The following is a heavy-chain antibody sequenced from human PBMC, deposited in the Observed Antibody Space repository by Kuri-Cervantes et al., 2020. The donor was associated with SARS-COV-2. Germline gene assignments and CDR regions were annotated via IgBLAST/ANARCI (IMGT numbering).Heavy chain of an antibody. CDR1: GGSFSGYY. J-gene: IGHJ3*02. CDR2: INHSGST. Sequence: TLSLTCAVYGGSFSGYYWSWIRQPPGKGLEWIGEINHSGSTNYNPSLKSRVTISVDTSKNQFSLKLSSVTAADTAVYYCARFLGSFPYYYDSSGYYGEGAFDIWGQGTMVTVSS. D-gene: IGHD3-22*01. CDR3: ARFLGSFPYYYDSSGYYGEGAFDI. V-gene: IGHV4-34*01.